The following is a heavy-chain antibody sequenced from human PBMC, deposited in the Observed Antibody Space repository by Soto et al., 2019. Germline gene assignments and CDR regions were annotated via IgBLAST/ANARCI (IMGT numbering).Heavy chain of an antibody. CDR2: INPNSGGT. CDR3: ARWVEYSRLEPYDYYGMDV. D-gene: IGHD6-6*01. Sequence: QVQLVQSGAEVKKPGASVKVSCKASGYTFTGYYMHWVRQAPGQGLEWMGWINPNSGGTNYAQKFQGRVTMTRDTSISTAYMELSRLRSDDTAVYYGARWVEYSRLEPYDYYGMDVWGPGTTVTVSS. J-gene: IGHJ6*02. CDR1: GYTFTGYY. V-gene: IGHV1-2*02.